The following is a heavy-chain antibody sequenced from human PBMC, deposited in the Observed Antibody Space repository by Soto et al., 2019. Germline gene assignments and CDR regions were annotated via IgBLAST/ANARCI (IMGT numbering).Heavy chain of an antibody. J-gene: IGHJ4*02. D-gene: IGHD3-22*01. CDR3: ARGSEDYYQDNRGYYSSSTIHY. Sequence: ASVKVSCKASGYMFRSNGINWVRQAPGKGLEWMGWISTYNGNTKYGQKFQDRVTMTTETSTSTVYMELRSLRFDDTAVYYCARGSEDYYQDNRGYYSSSTIHYWGPGALVTVSS. CDR1: GYMFRSNG. V-gene: IGHV1-18*01. CDR2: ISTYNGNT.